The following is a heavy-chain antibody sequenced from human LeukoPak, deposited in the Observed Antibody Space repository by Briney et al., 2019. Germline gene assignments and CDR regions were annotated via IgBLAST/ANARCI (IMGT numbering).Heavy chain of an antibody. CDR1: GFTFSSYA. D-gene: IGHD6-13*01. J-gene: IGHJ5*02. CDR3: ASLGHSSLPYWFDP. V-gene: IGHV3-30*04. Sequence: GGSLRLSCAASGFTFSSYAMHWVRQAPGKGLEWVAVISYDGSNKYYADSVKGRFTISRDNSKNTLYLQMNSLRAEDTAVYYCASLGHSSLPYWFDPWGQGTLVTVSS. CDR2: ISYDGSNK.